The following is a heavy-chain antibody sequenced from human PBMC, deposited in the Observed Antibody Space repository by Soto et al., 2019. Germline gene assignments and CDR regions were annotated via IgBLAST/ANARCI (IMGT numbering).Heavy chain of an antibody. CDR1: GFTFNIHD. J-gene: IGHJ6*02. Sequence: GGSLRLSCAASGFTFNIHDMHWVRQATGKGLEWVSGIGVLGDTYYPGSVNGRFTISRENAKNSLYLQINDLRAGDTAVYYCARGLLGPGDYYYGMDVWGQGTTVTVSS. CDR2: IGVLGDT. CDR3: ARGLLGPGDYYYGMDV. D-gene: IGHD7-27*01. V-gene: IGHV3-13*01.